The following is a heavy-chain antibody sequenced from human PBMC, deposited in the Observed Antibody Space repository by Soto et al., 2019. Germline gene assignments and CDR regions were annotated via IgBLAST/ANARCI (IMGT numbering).Heavy chain of an antibody. J-gene: IGHJ6*02. CDR1: GFTFSSYG. CDR3: AKETPGPLRGARGYYYGMDV. Sequence: PGGSLRLSCAASGFTFSSYGMHWVRQAPGKGPEWLAVISYDGSNKYYADSVKGRFTISRDNSKNTLYLQMNSLRAEDTAVYYCAKETPGPLRGARGYYYGMDVWGQGTTVTVSS. V-gene: IGHV3-30*18. CDR2: ISYDGSNK. D-gene: IGHD5-12*01.